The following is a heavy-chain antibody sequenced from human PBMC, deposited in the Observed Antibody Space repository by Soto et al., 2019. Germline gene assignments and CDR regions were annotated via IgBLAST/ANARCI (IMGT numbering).Heavy chain of an antibody. V-gene: IGHV4-59*01. Sequence: QVQLQESGPGLVKPSETLSVTCTVSGGTISSYYWTWIRQPPGKELEYIGHISYSGYTNYNPSLKSRVTISLDTSKNQFSLKLSSVPAADTAVYYCARVMSGYLFDYWGQGFLVTVSS. J-gene: IGHJ4*02. CDR1: GGTISSYY. CDR3: ARVMSGYLFDY. D-gene: IGHD3-3*01. CDR2: ISYSGYT.